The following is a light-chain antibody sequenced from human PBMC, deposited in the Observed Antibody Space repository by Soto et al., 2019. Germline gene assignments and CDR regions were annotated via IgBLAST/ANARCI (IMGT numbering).Light chain of an antibody. J-gene: IGLJ2*01. Sequence: QSALTQPASVSGSPGQSITISCTGTTSDVGDYNSVSWYQQHPDKAPNLMIYEVSNRPSGVSNRFSGSKSGNTASLTISGLQAEDEADYYCSSHTSSSTLVFGGGTKVTV. V-gene: IGLV2-14*01. CDR3: SSHTSSSTLV. CDR2: EVS. CDR1: TSDVGDYNS.